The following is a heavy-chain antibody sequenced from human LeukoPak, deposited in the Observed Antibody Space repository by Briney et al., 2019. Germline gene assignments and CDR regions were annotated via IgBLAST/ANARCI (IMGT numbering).Heavy chain of an antibody. CDR2: IYYSGST. Sequence: SETLSVTCTVSGGSFSSSSYSWGWIRQPPGKGLEWIGSIYYSGSTYYNPSLKSRVTISVDTSKNQFSLKLSSVTAADTAVYYCARRVGATTVDYWGQGTLVTVSS. CDR3: ARRVGATTVDY. V-gene: IGHV4-39*01. CDR1: GGSFSSSSYS. J-gene: IGHJ4*02. D-gene: IGHD1-26*01.